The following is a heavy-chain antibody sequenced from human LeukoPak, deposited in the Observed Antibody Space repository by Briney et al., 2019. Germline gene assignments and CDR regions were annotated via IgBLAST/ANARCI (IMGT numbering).Heavy chain of an antibody. V-gene: IGHV3-7*01. J-gene: IGHJ4*02. CDR1: GLTFTNHG. CDR3: ARVSVQSLFQSDY. CDR2: IKQDGSEK. D-gene: IGHD2-21*01. Sequence: GGSLRLSCVTSGLTFTNHGFHWLRQAAGKGLEWVANIKQDGSEKYYVDSVEGRFTISRDTAKNSLYLQMNSLRAEDTAVYYCARVSVQSLFQSDYWGQGTLITVSS.